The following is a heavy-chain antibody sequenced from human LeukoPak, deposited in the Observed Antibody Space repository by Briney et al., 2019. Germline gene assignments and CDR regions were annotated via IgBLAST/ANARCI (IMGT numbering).Heavy chain of an antibody. J-gene: IGHJ6*02. D-gene: IGHD2-2*01. V-gene: IGHV3-11*01. CDR3: ARVLPLDYDGMDV. Sequence: GGSLRLSCAASGFTFSDYYMSWIRQAPGKGLEWVSYISSSGSTIYYADSVKGRFTISRDNAKNSLYLQMSSLRAEDTAVYYCARVLPLDYDGMDVWGQGTTVTVSS. CDR1: GFTFSDYY. CDR2: ISSSGSTI.